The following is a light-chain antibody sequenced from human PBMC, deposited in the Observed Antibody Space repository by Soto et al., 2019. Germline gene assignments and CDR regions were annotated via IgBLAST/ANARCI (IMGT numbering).Light chain of an antibody. Sequence: DIQLTQSPSCLSASVGDRVSITWRASQGITSFLGWYQQIPGKAPKLLIYTASTLQSGVPPRFSGSGSGTEFTLTISSLQPEDFGTYYCQQLNSYPLTFGGGTRVAIK. V-gene: IGKV1-9*01. J-gene: IGKJ4*01. CDR3: QQLNSYPLT. CDR1: QGITSF. CDR2: TAS.